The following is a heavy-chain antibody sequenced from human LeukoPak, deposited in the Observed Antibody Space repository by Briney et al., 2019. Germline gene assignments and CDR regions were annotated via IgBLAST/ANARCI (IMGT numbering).Heavy chain of an antibody. CDR1: GFTFSSYA. Sequence: QAGGSLRLSCAASGFTFSSYAMHWVRQAPGKGLEYVSAISSNGGSTYYANSVKGRFTISRDNSKNTLYLQMGSLRAEDMAVYYCARDVDWNYVDAFDIWGQGTMVTVSS. V-gene: IGHV3-64*01. D-gene: IGHD1-7*01. CDR3: ARDVDWNYVDAFDI. J-gene: IGHJ3*02. CDR2: ISSNGGST.